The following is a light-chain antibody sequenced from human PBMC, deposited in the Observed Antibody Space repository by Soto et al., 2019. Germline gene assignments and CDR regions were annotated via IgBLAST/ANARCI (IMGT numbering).Light chain of an antibody. CDR1: QTISTW. J-gene: IGKJ1*01. V-gene: IGKV1-5*01. Sequence: VQVTPSLATLCASVGYGVTITCRASQTISTWLAWYQQKPGKAPKLLIYDASSLESGVPSRFSGSGSGTDFTLTISSLQSEEFATHYCQQIYSSSCSTFGQGT. CDR2: DAS. CDR3: QQIYSSSCST.